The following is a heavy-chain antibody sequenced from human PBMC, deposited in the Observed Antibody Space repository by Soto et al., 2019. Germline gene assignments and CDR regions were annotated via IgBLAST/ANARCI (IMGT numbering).Heavy chain of an antibody. J-gene: IGHJ6*02. D-gene: IGHD6-19*01. V-gene: IGHV3-30*18. CDR2: ISYDGSNK. CDR3: AKGIAVAGTYYYYYGMDV. Sequence: GSLRLSCAASGFTFSSYGMHWVRQAPGKGLEWVAVISYDGSNKYYADSVKGRFTISRDNSKNTLYLQMNSLRAEDTAVYYCAKGIAVAGTYYYYYGMDVWGQGTTVTVSS. CDR1: GFTFSSYG.